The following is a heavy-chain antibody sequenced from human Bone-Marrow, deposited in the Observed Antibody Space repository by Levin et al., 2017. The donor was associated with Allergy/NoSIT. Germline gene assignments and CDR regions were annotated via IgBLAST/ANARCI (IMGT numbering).Heavy chain of an antibody. D-gene: IGHD2-21*01. CDR2: VSPSSGNT. Sequence: GASVKVSCKASGYSFSRNDINWVRQAPGQGLEWMGWVSPSSGNTGYAQKFQGRVIMTRNVSIRTVYMELTSLTSEDTAVYYCARAVSPDRFPNWFDSWGQGTLVTVSS. CDR1: GYSFSRND. V-gene: IGHV1-8*01. CDR3: ARAVSPDRFPNWFDS. J-gene: IGHJ5*01.